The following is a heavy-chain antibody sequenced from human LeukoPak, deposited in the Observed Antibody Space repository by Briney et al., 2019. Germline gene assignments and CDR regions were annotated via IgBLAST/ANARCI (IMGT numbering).Heavy chain of an antibody. D-gene: IGHD3-10*01. CDR1: GYTFTGYY. CDR2: INPYSGGT. J-gene: IGHJ4*02. CDR3: ANQQFASVRAFDY. Sequence: ASAKVSCKASGYTFTGYYIHWVRQAPGQGLEWMGRINPYSGGTHYSQEFQGRVTMTRDTSISTAYMELSSLRSDDTALYYCANQQFASVRAFDYWGQGILVTVSS. V-gene: IGHV1-2*06.